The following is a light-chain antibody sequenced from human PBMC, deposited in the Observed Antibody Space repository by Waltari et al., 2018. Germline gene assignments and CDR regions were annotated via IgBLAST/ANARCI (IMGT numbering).Light chain of an antibody. CDR3: AAWDGSLSGYV. V-gene: IGLV1-47*01. CDR1: YSNVGNDN. Sequence: QSVLTQPPSASATPGQRVTISCSGSYSNVGNDNVYWYQQLPGTAPRLLIYNNDVRPSVVAARFSGSKSGTTAFLAISGHRSEEEADYYCAAWDGSLSGYVFGIGTKVTV. J-gene: IGLJ1*01. CDR2: NND.